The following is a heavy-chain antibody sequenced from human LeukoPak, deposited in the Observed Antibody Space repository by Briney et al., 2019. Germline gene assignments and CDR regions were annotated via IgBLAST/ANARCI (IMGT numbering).Heavy chain of an antibody. V-gene: IGHV3-23*01. CDR1: GFTFSSYA. CDR2: IGAGGTFT. D-gene: IGHD3-10*01. CDR3: AKDRMVRGVI. J-gene: IGHJ3*02. Sequence: PGGSLRLSCTASGFTFSSYAMNWVRQAPGKGLEWVSGIGAGGTFTYYADSVKGRFTIFRDNSRNTLYLQMNSLRAEDTAVYYCAKDRMVRGVIWGQGTMVTVSS.